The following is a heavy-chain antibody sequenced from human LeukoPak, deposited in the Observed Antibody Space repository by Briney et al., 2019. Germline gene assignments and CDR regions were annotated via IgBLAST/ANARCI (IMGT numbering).Heavy chain of an antibody. CDR2: ISGGGGST. CDR3: AKGGKWDVTPFDY. V-gene: IGHV3-23*01. CDR1: GFTFSSNA. Sequence: GGSLRLSCAASGFTFSSNAMSWVRQAPGKGLEWVSTISGGGGSTYYADSVKGRFTISRDNSKNTLYLQVNSLRAEDTAVYYCAKGGKWDVTPFDYWGQGTLVTVSS. J-gene: IGHJ4*02. D-gene: IGHD1-26*01.